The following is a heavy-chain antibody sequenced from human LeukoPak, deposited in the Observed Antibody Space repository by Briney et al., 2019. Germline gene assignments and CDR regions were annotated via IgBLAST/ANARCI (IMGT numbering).Heavy chain of an antibody. CDR2: INNDGCST. V-gene: IGHV3-74*01. D-gene: IGHD2-2*01. CDR1: GFTFSSHW. CDR3: VRVTCSSSTSCATVDF. J-gene: IGHJ4*02. Sequence: GGSLRLSCAASGFTFSSHWMHWVRQAPGQGLVWVSRINNDGCSTSYADSVQGRFTISRDNAKNAVYLQMNSLRAEDTAVYYCVRVTCSSSTSCATVDFWGQGTLVTVSS.